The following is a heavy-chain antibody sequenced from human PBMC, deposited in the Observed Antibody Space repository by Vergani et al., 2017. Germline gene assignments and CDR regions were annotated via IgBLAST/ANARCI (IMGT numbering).Heavy chain of an antibody. CDR3: ARRDITIFGVVIITVYYYYGMDG. CDR1: GGTFSSYA. D-gene: IGHD3-3*01. CDR2: IIPIFGTA. Sequence: QVQLVQSGAEVKKPGSSVKASCKASGGTFSSYAISWVRQAPGQGLEWLGGIIPIFGTANYAQKFQGRVMITADESTSTAYMELSSLRSEDTAVYYCARRDITIFGVVIITVYYYYGMDGWGQGTTVTVSS. J-gene: IGHJ6*02. V-gene: IGHV1-69*01.